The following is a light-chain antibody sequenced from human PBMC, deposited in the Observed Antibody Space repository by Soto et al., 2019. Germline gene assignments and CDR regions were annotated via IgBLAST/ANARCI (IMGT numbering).Light chain of an antibody. CDR3: GSWDSSLSAYV. V-gene: IGLV1-51*01. CDR1: SSNIRGNS. CDR2: YDN. Sequence: QPVLTHPPSITETPGQKVTISCSSSSSNIRGNSVSWYQQLPGAATKLLMYYDNKRPSGIPDRFSGSKSGTSATLGITGFQTGDEADYYCGSWDSSLSAYVFGTGTMV. J-gene: IGLJ1*01.